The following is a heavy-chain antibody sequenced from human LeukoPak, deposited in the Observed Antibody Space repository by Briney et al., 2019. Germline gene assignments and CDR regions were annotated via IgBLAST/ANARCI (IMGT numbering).Heavy chain of an antibody. CDR2: INWNGGST. D-gene: IGHD6-19*01. J-gene: IGHJ4*02. CDR1: RFTFDDYG. Sequence: GGSLRLSCAASRFTFDDYGMSWVRQAPGKGLEWVSGINWNGGSTGYVDSVKGRFTISRDNAKNSLYLQMNSLRAEDTALYYCARSSGCYKGSYFDYWGQGTLVTVSS. CDR3: ARSSGCYKGSYFDY. V-gene: IGHV3-20*04.